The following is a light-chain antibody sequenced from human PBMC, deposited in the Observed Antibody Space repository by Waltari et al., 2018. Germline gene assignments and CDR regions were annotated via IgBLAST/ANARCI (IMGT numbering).Light chain of an antibody. CDR1: SSNIGSNT. V-gene: IGLV1-44*01. Sequence: QSVLTQPPSASGTPGQRVTISCSGSSSNIGSNTVNWYQQLPGTAPKLLIYSNNQRPSGVPDRFSGSKSGTSASLAISGLQSEDEADYYCASRVNTGDVQGVFGGGTKLTVL. CDR3: ASRVNTGDVQGV. CDR2: SNN. J-gene: IGLJ3*02.